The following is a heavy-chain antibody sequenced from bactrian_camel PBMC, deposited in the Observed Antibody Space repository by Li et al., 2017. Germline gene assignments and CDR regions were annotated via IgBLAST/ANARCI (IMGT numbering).Heavy chain of an antibody. V-gene: IGHV3S55*01. D-gene: IGHD4*01. CDR2: IESDGST. CDR1: GDTIGRYC. CDR3: ATVAGSFSDDYARARAYVY. Sequence: VQLVESGGGSVQAGGSLRLSCVASGDTIGRYCMGWFRQIPDKEREGVAGIESDGSTSYADSVKGRFTISRDNAKNTVYLRMNSLKSEDTALYYCATVAGSFSDDYARARAYVYWGQGTQVTVS. J-gene: IGHJ4*01.